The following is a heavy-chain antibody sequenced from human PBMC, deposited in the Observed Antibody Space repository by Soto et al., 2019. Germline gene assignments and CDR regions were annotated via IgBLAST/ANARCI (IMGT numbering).Heavy chain of an antibody. CDR1: GLTFSNYG. D-gene: IGHD2-21*02. J-gene: IGHJ1*01. CDR3: ATYGGDSGGFEYFKH. V-gene: IGHV3-23*01. CDR2: ISGSGDT. Sequence: EVQLLESGGGLVQPGGSLRLSCAASGLTFSNYGMTWVRQAPGKGMEWVSAISGSGDTYNVDSPKGRFSISRDNSKSTLFLPMNSLRAEDTALYYCATYGGDSGGFEYFKHCGKGTLVTVPS.